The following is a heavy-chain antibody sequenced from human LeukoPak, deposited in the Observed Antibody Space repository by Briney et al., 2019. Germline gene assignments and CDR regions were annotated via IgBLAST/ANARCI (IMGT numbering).Heavy chain of an antibody. CDR2: ISYDGSNK. Sequence: PGGSLRLSCAASGFTFSSYGMHWVRQAPGKGLEWVAVISYDGSNKYYADSVKGRFTISRDNSKNTLYLQMNSLRAEDTAVYYCAKDRDDSSWIQDYWGQGTLVTVSS. CDR3: AKDRDDSSWIQDY. CDR1: GFTFSSYG. J-gene: IGHJ4*02. D-gene: IGHD3-22*01. V-gene: IGHV3-30*18.